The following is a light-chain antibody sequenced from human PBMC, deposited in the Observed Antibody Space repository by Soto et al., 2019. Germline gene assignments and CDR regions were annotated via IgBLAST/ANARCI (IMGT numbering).Light chain of an antibody. CDR1: QSLSSSQ. CDR2: DAS. J-gene: IGKJ1*01. CDR3: QQYGSSPRT. V-gene: IGKV3-20*01. Sequence: EIVLTQSPGTLSLSPGERATLSCRASQSLSSSQLAWYQQKPGQAPMLLIHDASSRATGISDRFTGSGSGTDFTLTITTLEPEDFAVYYCQQYGSSPRTFGLGTKVDIK.